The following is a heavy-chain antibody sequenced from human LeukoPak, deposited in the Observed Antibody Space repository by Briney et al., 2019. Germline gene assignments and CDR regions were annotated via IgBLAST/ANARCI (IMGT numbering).Heavy chain of an antibody. CDR2: IYHNGNT. J-gene: IGHJ4*02. Sequence: SGTLSPTCAVSGGSISSSNWWNWVRQPPGKGLEWIGEIYHNGNTNYNPSLKSRVTMSLDKSKNQFSLKLTSVTAADTAVYYCATYDILTTYGGGTTYWGQGTLVTVSS. CDR3: ATYDILTTYGGGTTY. V-gene: IGHV4-4*02. CDR1: GGSISSSNW. D-gene: IGHD3-22*01.